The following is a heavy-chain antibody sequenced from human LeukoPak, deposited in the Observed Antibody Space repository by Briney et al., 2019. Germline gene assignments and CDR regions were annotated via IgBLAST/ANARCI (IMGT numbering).Heavy chain of an antibody. CDR3: ARDRGDSSGYYYGIFDY. V-gene: IGHV4-34*01. Sequence: SETLSLTCAVYGGSFSGYYWSWIRQPPGKGLEWIGEINHSGSTNYNPSLKSRVTISVDTSKNQFSLKLSSVTAADTAVYYCARDRGDSSGYYYGIFDYWGQGTLVTVSS. CDR2: INHSGST. D-gene: IGHD3-22*01. J-gene: IGHJ4*02. CDR1: GGSFSGYY.